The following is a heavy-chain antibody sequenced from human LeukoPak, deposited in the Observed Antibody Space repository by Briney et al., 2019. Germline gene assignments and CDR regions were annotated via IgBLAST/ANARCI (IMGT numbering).Heavy chain of an antibody. J-gene: IGHJ4*02. CDR3: AKGLTTVTTPFDY. CDR1: GFTFSTYA. CDR2: ISYDGSNK. V-gene: IGHV3-30*18. D-gene: IGHD4-17*01. Sequence: PGRSLRLSCAASGFTFSTYAIHWVRQAPGKGLEWVAVISYDGSNKYYADSVRGRFTISRDNSKNTLYLQMNSLRAEDTAVYYCAKGLTTVTTPFDYWGQGTLVTVSS.